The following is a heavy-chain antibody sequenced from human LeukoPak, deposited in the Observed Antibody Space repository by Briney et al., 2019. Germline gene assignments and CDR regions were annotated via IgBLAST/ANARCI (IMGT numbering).Heavy chain of an antibody. J-gene: IGHJ5*02. Sequence: SETLSLTCAVYGGSFGGYYWSWIRQPPGKGLEWMGEINHSGSTNYNPSLKSRVTISVDTSKNQFSLKLSSVTAADTAVYYCAKTNYDYVWGSYRYITGRWFDPWGQGTLVTVSS. V-gene: IGHV4-34*01. CDR1: GGSFGGYY. D-gene: IGHD3-16*02. CDR2: INHSGST. CDR3: AKTNYDYVWGSYRYITGRWFDP.